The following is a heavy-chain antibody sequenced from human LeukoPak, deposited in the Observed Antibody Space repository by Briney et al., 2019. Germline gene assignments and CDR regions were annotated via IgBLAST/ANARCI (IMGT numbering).Heavy chain of an antibody. CDR2: IIPIFGTA. V-gene: IGHV1-69*13. J-gene: IGHJ4*02. CDR1: GGTFSSYA. CDR3: ARSAESSSWVEFDY. D-gene: IGHD6-13*01. Sequence: SVKVSCKASGGTFSSYAISWVRQAPGQGLEWMGGIIPIFGTANYAQKFQGRVTITADESTSTAYMELSRLRSDDTAVYYCARSAESSSWVEFDYWGQGTLVTVSS.